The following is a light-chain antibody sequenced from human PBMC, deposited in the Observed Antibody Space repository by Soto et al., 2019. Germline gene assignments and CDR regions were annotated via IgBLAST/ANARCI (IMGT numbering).Light chain of an antibody. CDR1: QSVSSGY. CDR3: QQYGGSPRT. CDR2: DAS. Sequence: EIVLTQSPGTLSLSPGERGTLSCRASQSVSSGYLAWYQQKPGQAPRLLIYDASSRATGIPDRFSGSGSGTDFTLTISRLEPEAFAVYYCQQYGGSPRTFGQGTKVDIK. V-gene: IGKV3-20*01. J-gene: IGKJ1*01.